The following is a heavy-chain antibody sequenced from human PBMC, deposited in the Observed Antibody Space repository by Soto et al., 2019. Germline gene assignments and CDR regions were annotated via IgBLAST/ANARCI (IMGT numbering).Heavy chain of an antibody. CDR1: VVTFIRET. D-gene: IGHD3-16*01. CDR3: ATELGENRASRLGS. V-gene: IGHV1-69*13. Sequence: SVQVSCMGSVVTFIRETISWVRQARGQGVEWVGGIIPLFGAADYAQKFQGRVTINADESTSTVYRELSSLRSDDMAVYYCATELGENRASRLGSWGQGTLVTGYS. J-gene: IGHJ5*02. CDR2: IIPLFGAA.